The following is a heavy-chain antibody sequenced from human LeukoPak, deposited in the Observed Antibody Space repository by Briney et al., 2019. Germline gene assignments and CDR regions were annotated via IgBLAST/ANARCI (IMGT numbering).Heavy chain of an antibody. Sequence: SETLSLTCTVSGGSLSSSSYYWGWIRQPPGKGLEGFGSIYYSGSTYYNPSLKSRVTISVDTSKNQFSLKLSLVSAADTAVYYCARGPTYQPIDFWGQGTLVTVSS. CDR3: ARGPTYQPIDF. CDR2: IYYSGST. CDR1: GGSLSSSSYY. D-gene: IGHD2-2*01. V-gene: IGHV4-39*07. J-gene: IGHJ4*02.